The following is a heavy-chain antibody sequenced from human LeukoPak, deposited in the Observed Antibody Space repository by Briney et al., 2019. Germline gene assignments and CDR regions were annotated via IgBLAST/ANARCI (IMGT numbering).Heavy chain of an antibody. J-gene: IGHJ4*02. D-gene: IGHD3-22*01. Sequence: GGSLRLSCAASGFTFSSYWMTWVRQAPGKGLEWVANIKQDGSEKYYVDSVKGRFTISRDNAKNSLYLQMNSLRAEDTAVYYCARGSTYYDSSGQVPFDYWGQGTLVTVSS. CDR2: IKQDGSEK. CDR1: GFTFSSYW. CDR3: ARGSTYYDSSGQVPFDY. V-gene: IGHV3-7*01.